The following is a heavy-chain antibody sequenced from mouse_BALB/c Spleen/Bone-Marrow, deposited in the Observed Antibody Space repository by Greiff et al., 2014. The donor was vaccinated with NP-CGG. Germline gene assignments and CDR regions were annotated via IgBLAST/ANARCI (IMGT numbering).Heavy chain of an antibody. CDR1: GYKFTDYD. CDR3: IREGIYFSLDDPMDY. Sequence: QVQLQQSGAELVRPGASVTLSCKASGYKFTDYDMHWVKQTPVHGLEWIGSIDPETGGTAYNQNFKGKATLTADRSSTTAYMKLRRLTSEGSAVYYCIREGIYFSLDDPMDYWGQGTSVTVSS. CDR2: IDPETGGT. J-gene: IGHJ4*01. D-gene: IGHD2-12*01. V-gene: IGHV1-15*01.